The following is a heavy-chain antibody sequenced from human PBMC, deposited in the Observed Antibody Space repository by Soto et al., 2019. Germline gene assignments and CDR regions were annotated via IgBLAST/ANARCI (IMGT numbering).Heavy chain of an antibody. CDR3: ARDPDGSSSWYYYYYGMDV. D-gene: IGHD6-13*01. CDR2: ISAYNGNT. Sequence: GASVKVSCKASGYTFTSYGISWVRQAPGQGLEWMGWISAYNGNTNYAQKLQGRVTMTTDTSTSTAYMELRSLRSDDTAVYYCARDPDGSSSWYYYYYGMDVWGQGTTVTVSS. CDR1: GYTFTSYG. V-gene: IGHV1-18*04. J-gene: IGHJ6*02.